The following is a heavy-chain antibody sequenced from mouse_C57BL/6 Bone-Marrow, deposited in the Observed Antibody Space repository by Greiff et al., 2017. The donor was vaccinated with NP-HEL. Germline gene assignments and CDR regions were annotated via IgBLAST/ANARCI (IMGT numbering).Heavy chain of an antibody. V-gene: IGHV1-55*01. CDR3: ARGGPSSPAWFAY. J-gene: IGHJ3*01. D-gene: IGHD1-1*01. Sequence: VQLQQPGAELVKPGASVKMSCKASGYTFTSYWITWVKQRPGQGLEWIGDIYPGSGSTNYNEKFKSKATLTVDTSSSTAYMQLSSLTSEDSAVYYCARGGPSSPAWFAYWGQGTLVTVSA. CDR1: GYTFTSYW. CDR2: IYPGSGST.